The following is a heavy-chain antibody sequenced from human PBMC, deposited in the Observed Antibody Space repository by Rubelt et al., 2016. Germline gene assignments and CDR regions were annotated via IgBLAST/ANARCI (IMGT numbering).Heavy chain of an antibody. CDR3: VKDGEGAANYFAD. CDR1: GFTFSSYW. Sequence: VQLVESGGGLVQPGGSLRLSCAASGFTFSSYWMHWVRHAPGKGLEWVSLITWDGGNAHYAESVKGRFTIARASYRNNPYLQMNSLRPKDTAVYYCVKDGEGAANYFADWGQGALLTVSS. CDR2: ITWDGGNA. J-gene: IGHJ4*02. V-gene: IGHV3-NL1*01. D-gene: IGHD1-26*01.